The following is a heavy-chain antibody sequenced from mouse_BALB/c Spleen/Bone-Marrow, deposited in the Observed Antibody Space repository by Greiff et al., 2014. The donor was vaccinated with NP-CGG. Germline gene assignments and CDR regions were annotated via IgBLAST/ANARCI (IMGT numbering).Heavy chain of an antibody. CDR1: GYTFTSYI. D-gene: IGHD1-1*01. Sequence: VQLQQSRTPLSESEKSVKMSCKATGYTFTSYIMHWVKQKPGQGLEWIGYINPYNDDTKYNEKFKGKATLTSDKSSSTAYMELSSLTSEDSAVYYCAGSYGSRFDYWGQGTTLTVSS. CDR3: AGSYGSRFDY. V-gene: IGHV1-14*01. CDR2: INPYNDDT. J-gene: IGHJ2*01.